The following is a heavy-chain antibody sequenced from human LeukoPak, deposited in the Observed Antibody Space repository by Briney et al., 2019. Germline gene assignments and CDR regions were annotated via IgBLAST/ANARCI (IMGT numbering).Heavy chain of an antibody. CDR2: ISGSGGST. Sequence: GGSLRLSCAASGFTFSSYGMSWVRQAPGKGLEWVSAISGSGGSTYYADSVKGRFTISRDNSKNTLYLQMNSLRAEDTAVYYCAREPHSSEAFDYWGQGTLVTVSS. V-gene: IGHV3-23*01. CDR1: GFTFSSYG. D-gene: IGHD6-19*01. CDR3: AREPHSSEAFDY. J-gene: IGHJ4*02.